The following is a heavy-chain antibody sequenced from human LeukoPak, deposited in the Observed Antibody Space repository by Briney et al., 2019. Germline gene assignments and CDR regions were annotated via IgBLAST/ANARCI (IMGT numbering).Heavy chain of an antibody. Sequence: SQTLSLTCAISGDSVSNNIATWNWVRQSPSRGLEWLGRTYYRSRWGNDYAISVKSRITINPDTSRNQFSLQLNSVTPEDTAVYYCVRDSDACYWALDFWGQGTPVTVSS. CDR2: TYYRSRWGN. CDR3: VRDSDACYWALDF. V-gene: IGHV6-1*01. J-gene: IGHJ4*02. D-gene: IGHD2-8*02. CDR1: GDSVSNNIAT.